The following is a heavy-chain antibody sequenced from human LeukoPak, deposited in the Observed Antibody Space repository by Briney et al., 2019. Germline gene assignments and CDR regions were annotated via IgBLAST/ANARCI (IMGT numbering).Heavy chain of an antibody. Sequence: PSETLSLTCAVYGWTFTGYYWSWIRQPPGKGLEWIGEINHSGSTNYNPSLKSRVTMSVDTSKNQVSLTLSSVTAADTAVYYCARGPGSGSYFAWFDPWGQGTQVTVSS. CDR2: INHSGST. J-gene: IGHJ5*02. CDR3: ARGPGSGSYFAWFDP. V-gene: IGHV4-34*01. CDR1: GWTFTGYY. D-gene: IGHD3-10*01.